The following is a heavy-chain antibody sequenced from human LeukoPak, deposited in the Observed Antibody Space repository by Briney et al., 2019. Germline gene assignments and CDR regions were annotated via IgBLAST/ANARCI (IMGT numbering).Heavy chain of an antibody. CDR1: GFTFSSYA. CDR3: AKGDYSSSWYASDY. Sequence: PGGSLRLSCAASGFTFSSYAMSWVRQAPGKGLEWVSAISGSGDTTHYVDSVKGRFTISRDNSKNTLYLQMNSLRAEDTAVYYCAKGDYSSSWYASDYWGQGTLVTVSS. D-gene: IGHD6-13*01. J-gene: IGHJ4*02. V-gene: IGHV3-23*01. CDR2: ISGSGDTT.